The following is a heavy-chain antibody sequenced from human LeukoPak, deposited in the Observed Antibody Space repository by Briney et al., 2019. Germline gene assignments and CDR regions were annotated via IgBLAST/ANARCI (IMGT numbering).Heavy chain of an antibody. CDR1: GFTFSSYAM. CDR2: VHLDGRT. J-gene: IGHJ4*02. D-gene: IGHD1-14*01. CDR3: AREGGFYRPLDY. Sequence: GSLRLSCAASGFTFSSYAMSWVRQPPGKGLEWIGEVHLDGRTNYNPSLKSRLTMSVDLSENHVSLKLTSVTAADTAVYYCAREGGFYRPLDYSGQGTLATVSS. V-gene: IGHV4-4*02.